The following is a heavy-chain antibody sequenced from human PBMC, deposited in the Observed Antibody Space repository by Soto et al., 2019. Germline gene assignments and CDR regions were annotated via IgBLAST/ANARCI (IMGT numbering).Heavy chain of an antibody. CDR1: GYSFTTYW. CDR3: ARHSTSAPKDY. V-gene: IGHV5-51*01. D-gene: IGHD3-10*01. J-gene: IGHJ4*01. CDR2: IYPGDSDT. Sequence: GESLKISCKGSGYSFTTYWIAWVRQMPGKGLEWVGIIYPGDSDTRYSPSFEGHVTISVDKSISTAFLQWNSLKASDNAIYYCARHSTSAPKDYWGQGTLVNVSS.